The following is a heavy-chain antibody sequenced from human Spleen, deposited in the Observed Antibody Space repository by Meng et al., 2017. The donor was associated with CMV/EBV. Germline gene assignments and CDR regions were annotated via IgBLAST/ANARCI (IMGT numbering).Heavy chain of an antibody. CDR1: GYTFSDNY. J-gene: IGHJ4*02. Sequence: ASVKVSCKASGYTFSDNYIHWVRQAPGQGLEWLGWISPYNADTVSAQKLQGRVTMSRDTSTSTVYMELKSLRSDDTGVYYCAREGAGATGAFDYWGQGTLVTVSS. CDR3: AREGAGATGAFDY. CDR2: ISPYNADT. V-gene: IGHV1-18*04. D-gene: IGHD1-26*01.